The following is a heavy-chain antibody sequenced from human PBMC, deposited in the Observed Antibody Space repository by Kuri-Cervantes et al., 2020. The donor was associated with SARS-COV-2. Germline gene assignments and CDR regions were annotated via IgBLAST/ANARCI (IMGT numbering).Heavy chain of an antibody. CDR2: INPNSGGT. J-gene: IGHJ3*02. V-gene: IGHV1-2*06. CDR1: GYTFTGYY. CDR3: AQLQFGDYYDSSGYPDAFDI. Sequence: ASVKVSCKASGYTFTGYYMHWVRQALGQGLEWMGRINPNSGGTNYAQKFQGRVTMTRDTSISTAYMELSRLRSDDTAVYYCAQLQFGDYYDSSGYPDAFDIWGQGTMVTVSS. D-gene: IGHD3-22*01.